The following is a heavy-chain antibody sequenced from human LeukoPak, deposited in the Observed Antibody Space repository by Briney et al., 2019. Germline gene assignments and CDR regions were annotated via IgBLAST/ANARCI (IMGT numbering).Heavy chain of an antibody. CDR3: ARVSTYYYDSSGHTFDY. Sequence: SVKVSCKASGGTFSSYAISWVRQAPGQGLEWMGGIIPIFGTANYAQKLQGRVTMTTDTSTSTAYMELRSLRSDDTAVYYCARVSTYYYDSSGHTFDYWGQGTLVTVSS. J-gene: IGHJ4*02. CDR2: IIPIFGTA. D-gene: IGHD3-22*01. CDR1: GGTFSSYA. V-gene: IGHV1-69*05.